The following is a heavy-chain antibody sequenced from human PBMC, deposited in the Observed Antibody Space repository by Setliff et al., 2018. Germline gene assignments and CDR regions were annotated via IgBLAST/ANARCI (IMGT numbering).Heavy chain of an antibody. J-gene: IGHJ4*02. Sequence: GGSLRLSCAASGFTFSSYWMSWVRQAPGQGLERVANINQDGSEKYYVDSVKGRFTISRDNAKNSLYLQMNSLRADDTAVYYCTRSTSGAFDYWGQGALVTVSS. V-gene: IGHV3-7*01. D-gene: IGHD2-2*01. CDR2: INQDGSEK. CDR3: TRSTSGAFDY. CDR1: GFTFSSYW.